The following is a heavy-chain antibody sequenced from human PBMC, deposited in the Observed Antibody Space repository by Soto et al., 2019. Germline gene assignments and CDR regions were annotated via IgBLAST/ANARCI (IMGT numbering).Heavy chain of an antibody. V-gene: IGHV4-34*01. D-gene: IGHD5-12*01. Sequence: QVQLQQWGAGLLKPSETLSLTCAVYGGSFSGYYWSWIRQPPGKGLEWIGAINHSGSTNYNPSLKSRVTTSVDTAKNQFSLKLSSVTAADTAVYYCARGRGLWRVYSGYDFDYWGKGTLVTVSS. CDR1: GGSFSGYY. CDR3: ARGRGLWRVYSGYDFDY. J-gene: IGHJ4*02. CDR2: INHSGST.